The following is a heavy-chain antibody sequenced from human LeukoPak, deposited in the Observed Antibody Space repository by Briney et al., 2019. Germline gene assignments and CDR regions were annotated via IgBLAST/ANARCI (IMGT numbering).Heavy chain of an antibody. V-gene: IGHV3-33*08. CDR2: LSPHANYE. CDR1: GFTFRNYG. CDR3: ARDWIDRSLDY. J-gene: IGHJ4*02. Sequence: GRSLRLSCAASGFTFRNYGVHWVRQAPGKGLEWVAVLSPHANYEYYADSVQGRFTISRDDSKNTVYLQMNSLRDEETAVYYCARDWIDRSLDYWGLGTLVTVSS. D-gene: IGHD2-2*03.